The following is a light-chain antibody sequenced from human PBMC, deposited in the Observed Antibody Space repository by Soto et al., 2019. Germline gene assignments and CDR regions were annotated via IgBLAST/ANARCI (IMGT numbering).Light chain of an antibody. CDR1: QSISTW. Sequence: DIQMTQSPSTLSASVGDRVSITCRASQSISTWLAWYQQKPGKAPNVLIYKASNLKNGVPSRFSGSGSGTEFTLTVSSLQPEDFATYYCQQYSTYPYTFGHGTKLEIK. V-gene: IGKV1-5*03. CDR2: KAS. CDR3: QQYSTYPYT. J-gene: IGKJ2*01.